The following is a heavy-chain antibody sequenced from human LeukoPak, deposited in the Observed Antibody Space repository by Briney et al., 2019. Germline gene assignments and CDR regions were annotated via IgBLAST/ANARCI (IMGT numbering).Heavy chain of an antibody. Sequence: SETLSLTCTVSGGSISIYYWSWIRQPAGKGLKWIGRIYTSGSTNYNPSLKSRVTMSVDTSKNQFSLKLSSVTAADTAVYYCARDPLGAAAGYYYYGMDVWGQGTTVTVSS. V-gene: IGHV4-4*07. CDR3: ARDPLGAAAGYYYYGMDV. D-gene: IGHD6-13*01. J-gene: IGHJ6*02. CDR2: IYTSGST. CDR1: GGSISIYY.